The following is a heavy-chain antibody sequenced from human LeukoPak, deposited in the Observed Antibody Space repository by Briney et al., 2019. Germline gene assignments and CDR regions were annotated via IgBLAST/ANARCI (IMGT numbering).Heavy chain of an antibody. V-gene: IGHV3-33*01. J-gene: IGHJ4*02. D-gene: IGHD4-17*01. CDR3: ARDSEAPNDYGDYGGFDY. Sequence: GGSLRLSCAASGFTFSSYGMHWVRQAPGKGLEWVAVIWYDGSNKYYADSVKGRFTISRDNSKNTLYLQMNSLRAEDTAVYYCARDSEAPNDYGDYGGFDYWGQGTLVTVSS. CDR2: IWYDGSNK. CDR1: GFTFSSYG.